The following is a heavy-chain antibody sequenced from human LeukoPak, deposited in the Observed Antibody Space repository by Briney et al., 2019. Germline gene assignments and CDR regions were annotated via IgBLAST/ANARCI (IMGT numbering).Heavy chain of an antibody. D-gene: IGHD5/OR15-5a*01. J-gene: IGHJ5*02. CDR2: THYSSKWYY. CDR3: ARVGREYDLSTMAFKWFDP. Sequence: SQTLSLTCAISGDSVSSDTAAWTWIRLSPSRGLEWLGRTHYSSKWYYHYAESVKSRITINPDTSKNQFSLHLNSVTPEDTAVYYCARVGREYDLSTMAFKWFDPWGQGTLVTVSS. CDR1: GDSVSSDTAA. V-gene: IGHV6-1*01.